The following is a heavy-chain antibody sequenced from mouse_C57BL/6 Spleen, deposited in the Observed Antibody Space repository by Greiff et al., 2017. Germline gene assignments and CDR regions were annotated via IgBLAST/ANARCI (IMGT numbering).Heavy chain of an antibody. CDR3: ARGSNYPYVDY. CDR1: GYTFTSYT. CDR2: INPSSGYT. J-gene: IGHJ2*01. D-gene: IGHD2-5*01. V-gene: IGHV1-4*01. Sequence: VQLQQSGAELARPGASVKMSCKASGYTFTSYTMHWVKQRPGQGLEWIGYINPSSGYTKSNQKFKDKATLTADKSSSTAYMQLSSLTSEDSAVYYCARGSNYPYVDYWGQGTTLTVSS.